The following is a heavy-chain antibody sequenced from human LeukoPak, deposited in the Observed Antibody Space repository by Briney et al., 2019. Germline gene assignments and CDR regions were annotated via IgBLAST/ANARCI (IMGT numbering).Heavy chain of an antibody. J-gene: IGHJ4*02. D-gene: IGHD3-22*01. V-gene: IGHV4-39*01. Sequence: KPSETLSLTCTVSGDSISTSSHYWGWIRQPPGKGLESIGTMFYSGPTYYTPSLKSRVTMSIDTSKNQFSLKLTSVTAADTAIYYCASSFDRGPYYFDYWGQGTLVTVSS. CDR2: MFYSGPT. CDR3: ASSFDRGPYYFDY. CDR1: GDSISTSSHY.